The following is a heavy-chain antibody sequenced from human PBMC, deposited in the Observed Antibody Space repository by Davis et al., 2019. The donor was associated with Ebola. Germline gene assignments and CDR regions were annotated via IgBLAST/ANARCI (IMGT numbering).Heavy chain of an antibody. CDR2: INPISGDA. J-gene: IGHJ4*02. CDR1: GYTFTNYY. Sequence: ASVQVSCKASGYTFTNYYMHWVRQAPGQGLEWMGRINPISGDANYAQKFQGRVTMTRDTSISTAYMELSKLKADDTAVYYCARLIRGESTGYRFDYWGQGTLDTVSS. V-gene: IGHV1-2*06. D-gene: IGHD3-22*01. CDR3: ARLIRGESTGYRFDY.